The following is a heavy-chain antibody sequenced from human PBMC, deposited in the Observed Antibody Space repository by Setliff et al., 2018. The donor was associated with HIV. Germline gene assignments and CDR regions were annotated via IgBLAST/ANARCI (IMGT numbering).Heavy chain of an antibody. D-gene: IGHD2-2*01. CDR3: ATRFSNSWAFDY. CDR2: INSDESVT. V-gene: IGHV3-74*01. Sequence: PGGSLRLSCAASGLTFSNYWMHWVRQAPGKGLVWVSRINSDESVTDYADSVKGRFTISRDNAKNSLYLQMNSLRAEDTAVYYCATRFSNSWAFDYWGQGTLVTVSS. J-gene: IGHJ4*02. CDR1: GLTFSNYW.